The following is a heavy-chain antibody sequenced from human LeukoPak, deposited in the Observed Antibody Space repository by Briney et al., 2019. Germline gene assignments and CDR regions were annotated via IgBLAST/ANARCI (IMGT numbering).Heavy chain of an antibody. Sequence: ASVKVSCKTSGGTFSSYAISWVRQAPGQGLEWMGWISAYNGNTNYAQKLQGRVTLTRDMSTSTDYLELSSLRSDDTAVYYCARAAPPNPSSGWEYDYWGQGTLVTVSS. CDR3: ARAAPPNPSSGWEYDY. D-gene: IGHD6-19*01. J-gene: IGHJ4*02. CDR2: ISAYNGNT. CDR1: GGTFSSYA. V-gene: IGHV1-18*01.